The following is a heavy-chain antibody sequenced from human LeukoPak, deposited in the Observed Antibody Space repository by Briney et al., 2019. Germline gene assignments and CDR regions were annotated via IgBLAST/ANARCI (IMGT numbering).Heavy chain of an antibody. V-gene: IGHV1-2*02. CDR3: ARGGCSGGSCYGPSSSDAFDI. CDR1: GYSFISFY. J-gene: IGHJ3*02. Sequence: ASVRVSCKASGYSFISFYMHWVRQAPGQGLEWMGWINPNSGGTNYAQKFQGRVTMTRDTSISTAYMELSRLRSDDTAVYYCARGGCSGGSCYGPSSSDAFDIWGQGTMVTVSS. D-gene: IGHD2-15*01. CDR2: INPNSGGT.